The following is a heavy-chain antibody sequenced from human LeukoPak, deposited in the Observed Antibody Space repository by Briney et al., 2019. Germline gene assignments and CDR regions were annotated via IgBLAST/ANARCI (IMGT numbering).Heavy chain of an antibody. Sequence: ASVKVSCKASGYTFTSYGISWVRQAPGQGLEWMGWISAYNGNTNYAQKLQGRVTMTTDTSTSTAYMELRSLRSDDTAVYYCARDQGLNYDFWSGYPQVDYWGQGTLVTVSS. CDR1: GYTFTSYG. D-gene: IGHD3-3*01. V-gene: IGHV1-18*01. J-gene: IGHJ4*02. CDR2: ISAYNGNT. CDR3: ARDQGLNYDFWSGYPQVDY.